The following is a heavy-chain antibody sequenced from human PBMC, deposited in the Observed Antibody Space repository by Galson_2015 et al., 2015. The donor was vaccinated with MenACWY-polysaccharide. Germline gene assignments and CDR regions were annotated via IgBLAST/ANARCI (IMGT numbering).Heavy chain of an antibody. V-gene: IGHV1-46*01. Sequence: SVKVSCKASGYTFPSYYMHWVRQAPGQGLEWMGIINPSGGTTSYAQKFQGRVTLTRDTSTSTFYMDLSSLRSEDTAIYYCARGHGIVVATTDYWGQGTLVTVSS. CDR2: INPSGGTT. D-gene: IGHD6-19*01. CDR1: GYTFPSYY. CDR3: ARGHGIVVATTDY. J-gene: IGHJ4*02.